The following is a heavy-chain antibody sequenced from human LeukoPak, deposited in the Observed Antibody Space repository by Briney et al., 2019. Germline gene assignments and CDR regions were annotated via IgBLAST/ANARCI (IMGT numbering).Heavy chain of an antibody. CDR3: ARVVRYFDWRPRSNNYYYMDV. CDR2: IYYSGSI. V-gene: IGHV4-59*01. Sequence: SETLSLTCTVSGGSISSYYWSWIRQPPGKGLEWIGYIYYSGSINYNPSLKSRVTISVDTSKNQFSLKLSSVTAADTAVYYCARVVRYFDWRPRSNNYYYMDVWGKGTTVTVSS. D-gene: IGHD3-9*01. J-gene: IGHJ6*03. CDR1: GGSISSYY.